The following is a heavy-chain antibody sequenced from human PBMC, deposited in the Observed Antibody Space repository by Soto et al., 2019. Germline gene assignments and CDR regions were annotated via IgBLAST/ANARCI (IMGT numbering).Heavy chain of an antibody. V-gene: IGHV4-59*01. CDR2: IYYSGST. J-gene: IGHJ4*02. CDR1: GCSISSYY. D-gene: IGHD1-26*01. CDR3: ARRYGGNFDY. Sequence: SETLSLTCTFSGCSISSYYWSWIRQPPGKGLEWIGYIYYSGSTNYNPSLKSRVTISVDTSKNQFSLKLSSVTAADTAVYYCARRYGGNFDYWGQGTLVTVSS.